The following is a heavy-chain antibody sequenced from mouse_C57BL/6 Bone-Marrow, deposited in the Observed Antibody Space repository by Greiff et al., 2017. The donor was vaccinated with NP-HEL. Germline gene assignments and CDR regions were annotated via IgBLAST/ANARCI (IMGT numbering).Heavy chain of an antibody. CDR1: GFSLTSYG. J-gene: IGHJ1*03. V-gene: IGHV2-2*01. D-gene: IGHD1-1*01. Sequence: VKLQESGPGLVQPSQSLSITCTVSGFSLTSYGVHWVRQSPGKGLEWLGVIWSGGSTDYNAAFISRLSISKDNSKSQVFFKMNSLQADDTAIYYCAREGYYGSSPNWYFDVWGTGTTVTVSS. CDR3: AREGYYGSSPNWYFDV. CDR2: IWSGGST.